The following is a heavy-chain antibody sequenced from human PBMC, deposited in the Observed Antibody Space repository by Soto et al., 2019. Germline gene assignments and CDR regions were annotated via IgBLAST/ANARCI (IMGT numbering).Heavy chain of an antibody. CDR2: MYYNGAT. Sequence: QVQLRESGPGLVKPSETLSVNCTVSGDSMKTYYWSWIRQSPGKGLEWIGYMYYNGATTYNPSLKSRGTISGDTSKNQFSLRLTSVTAADTAVYFCARGGTGWHYFFGPWGPGIMVTVSS. D-gene: IGHD1-7*01. J-gene: IGHJ5*02. CDR1: GDSMKTYY. V-gene: IGHV4-59*01. CDR3: ARGGTGWHYFFGP.